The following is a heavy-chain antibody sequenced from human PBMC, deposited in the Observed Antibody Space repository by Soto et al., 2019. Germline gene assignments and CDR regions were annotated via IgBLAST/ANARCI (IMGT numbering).Heavy chain of an antibody. CDR2: IYWDDDK. CDR3: AHSQRGPRDF. J-gene: IGHJ4*02. CDR1: GFSLSTTGVA. V-gene: IGHV2-5*02. D-gene: IGHD5-12*01. Sequence: QITLKESGPPLVRPTQTLTLTCTFSGFSLSTTGVAVAWIRQPPGEALEWLALIYWDDDKRYNSSLKSRLTITKDTSRDQVVLAMTNMDPMDTDTYFCAHSQRGPRDFWGPGILVTVSS.